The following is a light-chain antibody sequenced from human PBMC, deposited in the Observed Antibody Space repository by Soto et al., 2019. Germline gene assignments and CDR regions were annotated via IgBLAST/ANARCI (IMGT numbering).Light chain of an antibody. Sequence: DIQMTQSPSTLSGSVGDRVTITCRASQTINSWLAWYQQKPGKAPKLLIYEASTLKSGVPSRFSGSGSGTEFTLTISSQQPDDFATYYCQHYNCYSEAFGQGTKVDI. J-gene: IGKJ1*01. CDR2: EAS. V-gene: IGKV1-5*03. CDR3: QHYNCYSEA. CDR1: QTINSW.